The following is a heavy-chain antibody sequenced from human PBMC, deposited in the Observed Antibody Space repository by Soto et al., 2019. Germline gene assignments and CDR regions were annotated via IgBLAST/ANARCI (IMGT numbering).Heavy chain of an antibody. CDR3: AKGSGITMIVVVIV. CDR2: ISYDGSNK. Sequence: QVQLVESGGGVVQPGTSLRLSCAASGFTFSSYGMHWVRQAPGKGLEWVAVISYDGSNKYYADSVKGRFTISRDNSKNTLYLQMNSLRAEDTAVYYCAKGSGITMIVVVIVWGQGTMVTVSS. V-gene: IGHV3-30*18. CDR1: GFTFSSYG. D-gene: IGHD3-22*01. J-gene: IGHJ3*01.